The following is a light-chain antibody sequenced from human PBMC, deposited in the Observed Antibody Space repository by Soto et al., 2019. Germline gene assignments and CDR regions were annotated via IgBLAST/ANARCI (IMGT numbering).Light chain of an antibody. V-gene: IGKV3D-15*01. J-gene: IGKJ4*01. CDR3: QPYNNWPLT. CDR2: DAY. Sequence: EIVMTQSPATLSVPPGEGATLSCRASQSVSSKLAWYQQKPGQAPRLLIYDAYNRATDIPPRFSGSGSGTDFTLTINSLQSEDFAVYYCQPYNNWPLTFGGGTKVDIK. CDR1: QSVSSK.